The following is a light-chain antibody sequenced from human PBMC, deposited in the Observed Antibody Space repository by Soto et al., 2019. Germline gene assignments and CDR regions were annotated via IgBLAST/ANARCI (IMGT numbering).Light chain of an antibody. CDR3: QQYYDWPIT. J-gene: IGKJ5*01. V-gene: IGKV3-15*01. CDR2: SAS. CDR1: QTVTSN. Sequence: EIVLTQSPGTLSLSPGERATLSCRASQTVTSNFLAWYQEKPGQAPRLLIYSASTRATGIPARFSGSGSGADFTLTISSLQSEDFAVYYCQQYYDWPITFGQGTRLEIK.